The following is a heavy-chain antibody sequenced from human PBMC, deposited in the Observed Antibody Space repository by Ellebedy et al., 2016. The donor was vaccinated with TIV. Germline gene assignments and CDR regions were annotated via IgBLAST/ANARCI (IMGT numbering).Heavy chain of an antibody. D-gene: IGHD2-21*01. CDR3: VRVVRADRLDP. Sequence: SETLSLTCSVSGASVTGKNFYWSWIRHSPGKGSPGKGLEWIGYVYYSGSTNYNPSVKSRVTISMDTSSNQISLELRSVTPADTAIYYCVRVVRADRLDPWGRGTLVTVAA. CDR2: VYYSGST. CDR1: GASVTGKNFY. V-gene: IGHV4-61*01. J-gene: IGHJ5*02.